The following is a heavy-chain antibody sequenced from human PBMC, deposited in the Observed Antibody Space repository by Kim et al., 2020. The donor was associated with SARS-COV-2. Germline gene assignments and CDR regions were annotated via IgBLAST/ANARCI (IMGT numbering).Heavy chain of an antibody. CDR3: ARSSRNGYNSYDY. V-gene: IGHV4-59*01. Sequence: SETLSLTCAVSGGSISYYYWNWIRQPPGKGLEWIALIHDSGSTSYNPSLESRVTISIDTSEKKFSLRLTSVTAADTAVYYFARSSRNGYNSYDYWGQGT. J-gene: IGHJ4*02. CDR1: GGSISYYY. CDR2: IHDSGST. D-gene: IGHD5-12*01.